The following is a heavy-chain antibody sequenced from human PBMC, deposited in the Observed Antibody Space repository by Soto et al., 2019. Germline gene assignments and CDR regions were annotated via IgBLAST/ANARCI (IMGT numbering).Heavy chain of an antibody. CDR2: INHGGSV. J-gene: IGHJ6*03. CDR3: ARGKRFSPNFDYYYMDV. CDR1: GGSFSGYY. V-gene: IGHV4-34*01. D-gene: IGHD3-3*01. Sequence: SSETLSLTCAFYGGSFSGYYWSWIRQPPGKGLEWIGEINHGGSVNYNPSLTSRVTISIDTSDNQLSLKLSSVTAADTAVYYCARGKRFSPNFDYYYMDVWGKGTTVTVSS.